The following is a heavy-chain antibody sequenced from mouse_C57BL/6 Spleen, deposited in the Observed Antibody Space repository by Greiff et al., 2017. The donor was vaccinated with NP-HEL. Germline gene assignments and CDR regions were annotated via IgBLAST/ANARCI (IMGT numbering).Heavy chain of an antibody. Sequence: QVQLQQPGAELVKPGASVKMSCKASGYTFTSYWITWVKQRPGQGLEWIGDIYPGSGSTNYNEKFKSKATLTVDTSSSTAYMQLSSLTSEDSAVYYCARGPYYSNYVAWFAYWGQGTLVTVSA. CDR3: ARGPYYSNYVAWFAY. V-gene: IGHV1-55*01. CDR1: GYTFTSYW. D-gene: IGHD2-5*01. CDR2: IYPGSGST. J-gene: IGHJ3*01.